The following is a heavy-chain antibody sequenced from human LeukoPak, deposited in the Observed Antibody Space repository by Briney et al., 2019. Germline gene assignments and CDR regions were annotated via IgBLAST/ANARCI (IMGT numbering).Heavy chain of an antibody. CDR1: GFTFSDYT. CDR3: ARGLHDRSWYGAH. J-gene: IGHJ4*02. CDR2: LPPDGSYQ. D-gene: IGHD6-13*01. Sequence: GRSLRLSCAASGFTFSDYTMQWVRQAPGKGLEWVALLPPDGSYQYYADSLKGRFTISRDNFKNALYLQMNSLRLEDTAVYYCARGLHDRSWYGAHWGQGTLLSVSS. V-gene: IGHV3-30*04.